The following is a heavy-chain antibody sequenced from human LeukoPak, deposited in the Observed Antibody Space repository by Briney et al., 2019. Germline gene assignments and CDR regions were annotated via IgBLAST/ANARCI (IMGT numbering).Heavy chain of an antibody. CDR3: IRLERVDTAMVD. V-gene: IGHV3-23*01. CDR2: ISGSGGST. CDR1: GFTFSSYA. D-gene: IGHD5-18*01. Sequence: PGGSLRLSCAASGFTFSSYAMSWVRQAPGKGLEWVSVISGSGGSTYYADSVKGRFTVSRDNSKNTLYLQMSSLRAEDTAVYYCIRLERVDTAMVDWGQGTLVTVSS. J-gene: IGHJ4*02.